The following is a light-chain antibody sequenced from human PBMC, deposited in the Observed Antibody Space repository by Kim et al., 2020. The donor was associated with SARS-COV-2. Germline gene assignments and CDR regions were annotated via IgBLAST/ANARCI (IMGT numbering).Light chain of an antibody. Sequence: QSALTQPRSVSGSPGQSVTISCTGTSSDVGGYNYVSWYQQHPGKAPKLMIYDVSKRPSGVPDRFSGSKSGNTASLTISGLQAEDEADYYCCSCAGSYTLVLGGGTQLTFL. CDR3: CSCAGSYTLV. J-gene: IGLJ2*01. V-gene: IGLV2-11*01. CDR1: SSDVGGYNY. CDR2: DVS.